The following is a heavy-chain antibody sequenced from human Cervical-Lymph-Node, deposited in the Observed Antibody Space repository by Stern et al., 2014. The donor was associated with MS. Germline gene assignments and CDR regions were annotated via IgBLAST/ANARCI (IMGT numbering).Heavy chain of an antibody. CDR3: ATGRIPTAGNIDF. CDR1: GHTVSELA. J-gene: IGHJ4*02. V-gene: IGHV1-24*01. Sequence: QVQLVQSGAEVKKPGASVKVSCKVSGHTVSELAIQWVRQAPGKGLEWMGGFDPEEGGTIYAQKFQGRVTMPEDTSRDTAYMELNSLTSDDTAVYYCATGRIPTAGNIDFWGQGTLVTVSS. D-gene: IGHD6-13*01. CDR2: FDPEEGGT.